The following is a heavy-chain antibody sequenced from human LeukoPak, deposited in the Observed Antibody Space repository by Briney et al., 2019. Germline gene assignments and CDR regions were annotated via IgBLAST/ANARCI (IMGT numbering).Heavy chain of an antibody. J-gene: IGHJ4*02. Sequence: PGASVKVSCKASGYTFTSYAMHWVRQAPGQRLEWMGWINAGNGNTKYSQKFQGRVTITRDTSASTAYMELSSLRSEDTAVYYCARGVTIFGVVILDYWGQGTLVTVSS. CDR1: GYTFTSYA. D-gene: IGHD3-3*01. CDR3: ARGVTIFGVVILDY. V-gene: IGHV1-3*01. CDR2: INAGNGNT.